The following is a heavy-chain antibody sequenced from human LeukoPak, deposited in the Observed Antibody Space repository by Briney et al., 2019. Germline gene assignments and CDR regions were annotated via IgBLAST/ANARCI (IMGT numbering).Heavy chain of an antibody. CDR1: GFTFSSYG. Sequence: PGGSLRLSCAASGFTFSSYGMHWVRQAPGKGLEWLAIISYDGTNKYYADSVKGRFTISRDNSKNTLYLQMNSLRAEDTAVYYCAKDGGSYFTGFDYWGQGTLVTVSS. CDR2: ISYDGTNK. CDR3: AKDGGSYFTGFDY. J-gene: IGHJ4*02. D-gene: IGHD1-26*01. V-gene: IGHV3-30*18.